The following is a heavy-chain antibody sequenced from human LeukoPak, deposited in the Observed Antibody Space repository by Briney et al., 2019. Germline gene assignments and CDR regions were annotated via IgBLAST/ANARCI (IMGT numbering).Heavy chain of an antibody. V-gene: IGHV3-7*01. CDR2: IKKDGNEA. D-gene: IGHD3-22*01. Sequence: SGGSLRPSCAGSGFTFSSYWMNWVRQAPGKGLEWVAIIKKDGNEAFYVDSVKGRFAISRDNVENSLYLQMNSLRVEDTAVYYCMGGHGWLPENWGQGTLVTVSS. J-gene: IGHJ4*02. CDR1: GFTFSSYW. CDR3: MGGHGWLPEN.